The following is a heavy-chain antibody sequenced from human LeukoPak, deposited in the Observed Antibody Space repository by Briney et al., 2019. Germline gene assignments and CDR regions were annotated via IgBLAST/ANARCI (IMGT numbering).Heavy chain of an antibody. CDR2: ISGSDGST. Sequence: GGSLRLSCAASGFTLSSHAMSWVRQAPGKGLEWVSAISGSDGSTNYADSVKGRFSISRDNSKNTLYLHMKSLTAEDTAVYYCAKELYGWYYDYWGQGTLVTVSS. D-gene: IGHD6-19*01. V-gene: IGHV3-23*01. CDR1: GFTLSSHA. J-gene: IGHJ4*02. CDR3: AKELYGWYYDY.